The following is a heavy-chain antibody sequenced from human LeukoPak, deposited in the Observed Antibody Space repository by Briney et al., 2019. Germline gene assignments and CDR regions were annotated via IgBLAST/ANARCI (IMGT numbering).Heavy chain of an antibody. CDR2: INHSGST. J-gene: IGHJ4*02. D-gene: IGHD3-10*01. CDR1: GGSFSGYY. Sequence: PSETLSLTCAVYGGSFSGYYWSWIRQPPGKGLEWIGEINHSGSTNYNPSLKSRVTISVDTSKNQFSLKLSSVTAADTAVYYCAREITMVRGVIYYFDYWGQGTLVTVSS. CDR3: AREITMVRGVIYYFDY. V-gene: IGHV4-34*01.